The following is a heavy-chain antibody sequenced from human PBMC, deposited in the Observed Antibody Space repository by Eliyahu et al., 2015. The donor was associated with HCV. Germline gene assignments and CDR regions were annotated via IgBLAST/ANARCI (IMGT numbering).Heavy chain of an antibody. J-gene: IGHJ4*02. D-gene: IGHD6-19*01. CDR3: ARRGGSGWTGR. CDR2: IYFSGST. Sequence: QLQESGPGLVKPSETLSLTCTVSGASITSGSYYWDWIRQPPGKGLEWIGSIYFSGSTYYNPSLKSRVTISIDTSQSQFSLKLSSVTAADTAVYYCARRGGSGWTGRWGQGTLVTVSS. CDR1: GASITSGSYY. V-gene: IGHV4-39*01.